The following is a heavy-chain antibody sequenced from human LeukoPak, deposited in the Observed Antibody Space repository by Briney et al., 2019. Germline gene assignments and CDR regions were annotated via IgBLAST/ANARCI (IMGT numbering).Heavy chain of an antibody. J-gene: IGHJ4*02. Sequence: SETLSLTCTVTGGSISSYYWSWIRQPPGKGLEWIGYIYYSGSTNYNPSLKSRVTMSVDTSRNQFSLKLSSVTAADTAVYYCARLASLYDSSGYYWGDYWGQGTLVTVSS. CDR1: GGSISSYY. V-gene: IGHV4-59*12. CDR2: IYYSGST. CDR3: ARLASLYDSSGYYWGDY. D-gene: IGHD3-22*01.